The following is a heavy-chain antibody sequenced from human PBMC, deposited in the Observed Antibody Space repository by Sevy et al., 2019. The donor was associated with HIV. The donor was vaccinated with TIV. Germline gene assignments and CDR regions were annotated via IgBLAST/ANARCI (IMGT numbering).Heavy chain of an antibody. Sequence: GGSLRLSCAASGFTLSSSWMSWVRQAPGKGLEWVANIKGDGSEKYYVDSVKGRFTISRDNAKNSLYLQMNSLRAEETAVYYCATEGAGAYNYWGQGILVTVSS. CDR2: IKGDGSEK. D-gene: IGHD2-21*01. CDR1: GFTLSSSW. J-gene: IGHJ4*02. CDR3: ATEGAGAYNY. V-gene: IGHV3-7*01.